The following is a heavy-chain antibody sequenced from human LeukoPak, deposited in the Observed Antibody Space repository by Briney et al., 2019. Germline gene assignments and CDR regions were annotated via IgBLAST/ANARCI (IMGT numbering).Heavy chain of an antibody. Sequence: SETLSLTCTVSGGSISSYDWSWIRQPAGKGLEWIGRIYTSGSTNYNPSLKSRVTMSVDTSNNQFSLKLNSVTAADTAVYYCARIAYSSSTDYWGQGTLVTVSS. CDR2: IYTSGST. J-gene: IGHJ4*02. V-gene: IGHV4-4*07. CDR1: GGSISSYD. CDR3: ARIAYSSSTDY. D-gene: IGHD6-6*01.